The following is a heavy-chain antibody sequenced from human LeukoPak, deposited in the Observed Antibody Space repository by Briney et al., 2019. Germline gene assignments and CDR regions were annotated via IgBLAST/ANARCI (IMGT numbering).Heavy chain of an antibody. V-gene: IGHV1-2*06. Sequence: GASVKVSCKASGYTFTCYYMHWVRQAPGQGLEWMGRINPNSGGTNYAQKFQGRVTMTRDTSISTAYMELSRLRSDDTAVYYCARALGLGGNRYYFDYWGQGTLVTVSS. CDR2: INPNSGGT. CDR3: ARALGLGGNRYYFDY. CDR1: GYTFTCYY. J-gene: IGHJ4*02. D-gene: IGHD1-14*01.